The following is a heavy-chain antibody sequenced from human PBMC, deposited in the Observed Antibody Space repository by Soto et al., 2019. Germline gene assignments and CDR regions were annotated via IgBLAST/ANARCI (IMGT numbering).Heavy chain of an antibody. D-gene: IGHD2-8*01. CDR3: AGGLPGTGMDHFYGMDV. Sequence: QVQLQESGPGLVKSSETLTLTCTVSGGSIKNYYWTWIRQPPGQGLEWIGYVHHAGSSNYNPSLSARVTMSVDTSKNQCSLRLTAVIAADAAVYYCAGGLPGTGMDHFYGMDVWGQGTTVIVSS. CDR1: GGSIKNYY. J-gene: IGHJ6*02. V-gene: IGHV4-59*01. CDR2: VHHAGSS.